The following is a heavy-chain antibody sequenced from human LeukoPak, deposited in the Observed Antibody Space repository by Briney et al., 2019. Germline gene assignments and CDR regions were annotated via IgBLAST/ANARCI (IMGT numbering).Heavy chain of an antibody. CDR3: ARDNLEWGSVFDY. Sequence: GGSLRLSCATSGFMFKTYWMHWVRQAPGKGLVWVSRINNDGHSINYADSVKGRFATSRDNAKNTLFLHMNSLRAEDTGVYYCARDNLEWGSVFDYWGQGTLVTDSS. CDR2: INNDGHSI. CDR1: GFMFKTYW. J-gene: IGHJ4*02. V-gene: IGHV3-74*01. D-gene: IGHD3-16*01.